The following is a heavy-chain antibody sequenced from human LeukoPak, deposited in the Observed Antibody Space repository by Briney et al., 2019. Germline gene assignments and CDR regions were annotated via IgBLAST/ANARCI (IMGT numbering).Heavy chain of an antibody. CDR3: ARRPDGFDI. CDR1: GGSLSGYH. V-gene: IGHV4-34*01. J-gene: IGHJ3*02. CDR2: INHSGSS. Sequence: SETLSLTCAVYGGSLSGYHWSWIRQPPGKGLEYIGEINHSGSSKYNSSLKSRVTISVDTSKNQFSLKVNSVTAADTAVCYCARRPDGFDIWGQGTKVTVSS.